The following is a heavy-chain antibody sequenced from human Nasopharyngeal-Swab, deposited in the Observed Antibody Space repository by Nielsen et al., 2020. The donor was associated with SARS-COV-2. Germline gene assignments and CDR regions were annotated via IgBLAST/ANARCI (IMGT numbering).Heavy chain of an antibody. J-gene: IGHJ4*02. CDR3: ARDLLWFGETLDY. CDR2: INSDGSST. D-gene: IGHD3-10*01. V-gene: IGHV3-74*01. Sequence: WIRQPPGKGLVWVSRINSDGSSTSYADSVKGRFTISRDNAKNTLYLQMNSLRAEDTAVYYCARDLLWFGETLDYWGQGTLVTVSS.